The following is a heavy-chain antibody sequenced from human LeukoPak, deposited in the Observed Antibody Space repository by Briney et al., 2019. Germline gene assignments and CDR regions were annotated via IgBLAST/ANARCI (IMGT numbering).Heavy chain of an antibody. J-gene: IGHJ5*02. V-gene: IGHV5-51*01. Sequence: GESLKISCKGSGYSFSSFWIVWGRQMPGKGLECMGIIYPGDSNTRYSPSFQGQVTISADKSISTAYLQWSSLKASDTAIYYCARTYYYDSSAYFDWFDPWGQGTLVTVSS. CDR1: GYSFSSFW. D-gene: IGHD3-22*01. CDR2: IYPGDSNT. CDR3: ARTYYYDSSAYFDWFDP.